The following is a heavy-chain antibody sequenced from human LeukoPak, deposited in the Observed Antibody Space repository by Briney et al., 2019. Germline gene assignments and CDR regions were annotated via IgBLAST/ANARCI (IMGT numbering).Heavy chain of an antibody. D-gene: IGHD4-11*01. CDR2: IIPIFGTA. CDR3: ARPESDYSKNAYLV. J-gene: IGHJ4*02. V-gene: IGHV1-69*13. CDR1: GYTFTSYA. Sequence: SVKVSCKASGYTFTSYAISWVRQAPGQGLEWMGGIIPIFGTANYAQKFQGRVTITADESTSTAYMELSSLRSEDTAVYYCARPESDYSKNAYLVWGQGTLVTVSS.